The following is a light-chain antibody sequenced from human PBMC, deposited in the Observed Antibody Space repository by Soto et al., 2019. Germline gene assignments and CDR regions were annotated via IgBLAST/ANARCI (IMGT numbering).Light chain of an antibody. Sequence: VVMTQSPATLSVSPVERVVLSCMASQSLGTSLAWYHHKPGQAPRLLLYEASIRATGIPARFSGDGSGTEFTLTISSLQSEDFAVYYCQQYNNWPPALWAITFGQGTRLEIK. V-gene: IGKV3-15*01. CDR3: QQYNNWPPALWAIT. CDR2: EAS. CDR1: QSLGTS. J-gene: IGKJ5*01.